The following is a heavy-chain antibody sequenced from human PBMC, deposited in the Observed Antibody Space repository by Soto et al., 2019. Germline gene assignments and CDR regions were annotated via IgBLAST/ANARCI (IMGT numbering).Heavy chain of an antibody. V-gene: IGHV4-34*01. CDR3: ASRLVLLLSGESKNYMDV. CDR1: GGSFSGYY. CDR2: INHSGST. D-gene: IGHD3-10*01. J-gene: IGHJ6*03. Sequence: QVQLQQWGAGLLKPSETLSLTCAVYGGSFSGYYWSWIRQPPGKGLEWIGEINHSGSTNYNPSLKSRVTISPDRSKNQLSLKPSSRTAADSAVYYCASRLVLLLSGESKNYMDVWGKGTTVTVSS.